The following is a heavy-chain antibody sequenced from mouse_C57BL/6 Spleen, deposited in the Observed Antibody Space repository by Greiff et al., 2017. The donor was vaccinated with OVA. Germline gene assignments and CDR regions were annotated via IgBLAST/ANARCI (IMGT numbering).Heavy chain of an antibody. J-gene: IGHJ3*01. V-gene: IGHV5-4*01. CDR1: GFTFSSYA. CDR3: AREDLLLAY. Sequence: EVQRVESGGGLVKPGGSLKLSCAASGFTFSSYAMSWVRQTPEKRLEWVATISDGGSYTYYPDNVKGRFTISRDNAKNNLYLQMSDLKSEDTAMYYCAREDLLLAYWGQGTLVTVSA. CDR2: ISDGGSYT. D-gene: IGHD2-1*01.